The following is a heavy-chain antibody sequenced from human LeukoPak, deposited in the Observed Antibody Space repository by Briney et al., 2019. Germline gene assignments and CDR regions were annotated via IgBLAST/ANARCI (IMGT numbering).Heavy chain of an antibody. CDR3: ANDDARGFGEPSPYDY. CDR2: ISYDGINT. V-gene: IGHV3-30*18. D-gene: IGHD3-10*01. CDR1: GFAFRNYG. J-gene: IGHJ4*02. Sequence: GGTLRLSCVASGFAFRNYGMHWVRQAPGKGLEGVAVISYDGINTHYADSVKGRFTISKDNSKNTLYLQLNTLRPEDTAVYYCANDDARGFGEPSPYDYWGQGTRVIVSS.